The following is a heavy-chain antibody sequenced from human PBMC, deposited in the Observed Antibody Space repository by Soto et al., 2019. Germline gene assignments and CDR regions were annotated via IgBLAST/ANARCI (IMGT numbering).Heavy chain of an antibody. CDR3: ARDLLGYSGYDLLVY. Sequence: ASVKVSCKASGYTFTNYGISWVRQDPGQGLEWMGWISAYNGNTNYAQKLQGRVTMTTDTSTSTAYMELRSLRSDDTAVYYCARDLLGYSGYDLLVYWGQGTLVTVSS. D-gene: IGHD5-12*01. V-gene: IGHV1-18*04. CDR1: GYTFTNYG. J-gene: IGHJ4*02. CDR2: ISAYNGNT.